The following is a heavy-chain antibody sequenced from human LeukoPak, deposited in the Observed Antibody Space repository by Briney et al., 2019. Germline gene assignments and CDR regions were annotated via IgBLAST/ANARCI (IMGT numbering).Heavy chain of an antibody. J-gene: IGHJ4*02. Sequence: ASVKVSCKASGYTFTGYYLHWVRQAPGQGLEWMGWINPNSGGTNYAQKFQGRVTMTRDTSISTGYMELTRLRSDDTAVYYCAKGQMGSSYCSGGSCHPYYFDYWGQGTLVTVSS. CDR2: INPNSGGT. V-gene: IGHV1-2*02. CDR3: AKGQMGSSYCSGGSCHPYYFDY. CDR1: GYTFTGYY. D-gene: IGHD2-15*01.